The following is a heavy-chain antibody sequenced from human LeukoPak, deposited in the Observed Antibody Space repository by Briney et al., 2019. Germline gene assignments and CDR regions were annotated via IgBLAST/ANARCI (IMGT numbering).Heavy chain of an antibody. V-gene: IGHV1-69*06. CDR2: IIPMFGTP. CDR1: GDTFSNYA. J-gene: IGHJ4*02. CDR3: ARVATIFGVGSAFGEFDY. D-gene: IGHD3-3*01. Sequence: ASVKVSCKASGDTFSNYAISWVRQAPGQGLEWMGSIIPMFGTPNNAQKFQDRVTITADKSTNTAYMELSILRSEDTAVYYCARVATIFGVGSAFGEFDYWGQGTLVTVSS.